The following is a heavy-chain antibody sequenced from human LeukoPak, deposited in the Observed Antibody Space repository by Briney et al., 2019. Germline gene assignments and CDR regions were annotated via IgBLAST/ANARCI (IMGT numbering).Heavy chain of an antibody. V-gene: IGHV1-2*02. CDR2: INPNSGGT. Sequence: AASVKVSCKASGYTFTGYYMHWVRQAPGQGLEWMGWINPNSGGTNYAQKFQGRVTMTRDTSISTAYMELSRLRSDDTAVYYCARWTMVRGVRSGFDPWGQGTLVTVSS. CDR3: ARWTMVRGVRSGFDP. CDR1: GYTFTGYY. J-gene: IGHJ5*02. D-gene: IGHD3-10*01.